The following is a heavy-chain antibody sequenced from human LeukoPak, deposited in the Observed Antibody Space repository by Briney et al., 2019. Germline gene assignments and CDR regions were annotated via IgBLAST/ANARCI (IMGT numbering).Heavy chain of an antibody. Sequence: SVKVSCKASGGTFRNFVFSWVRQAPGQGLEWMGAIVPDFDTSTYAQTFQGRVTLTADESTSTAYMELSSLNSDDTAVYFCASHENSDFIVNSWGPGTLVTVSS. CDR1: GGTFRNFV. CDR2: IVPDFDTS. D-gene: IGHD4-11*01. CDR3: ASHENSDFIVNS. V-gene: IGHV1-69*13. J-gene: IGHJ4*02.